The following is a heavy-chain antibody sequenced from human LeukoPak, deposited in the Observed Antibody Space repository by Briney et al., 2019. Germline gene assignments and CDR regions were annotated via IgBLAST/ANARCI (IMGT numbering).Heavy chain of an antibody. CDR1: GGSASSGSYY. CDR2: IYYSGST. J-gene: IGHJ4*02. Sequence: SETLSLTCTVSGGSASSGSYYWSWIRQPPGKGLEWIGYIYYSGSTNYNPSLKSRVTISVDTSKNQFSLKLSSVTAADTAVYYCARGRTTRRTFDYWGQGTLVTVSS. D-gene: IGHD4-17*01. CDR3: ARGRTTRRTFDY. V-gene: IGHV4-61*01.